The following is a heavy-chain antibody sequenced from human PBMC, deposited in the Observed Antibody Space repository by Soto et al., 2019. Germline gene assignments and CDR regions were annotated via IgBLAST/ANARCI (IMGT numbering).Heavy chain of an antibody. CDR2: ISAYNGNT. J-gene: IGHJ5*02. D-gene: IGHD6-19*01. V-gene: IGHV1-18*01. CDR1: GYTFTSYG. Sequence: ASVKVSCKASGYTFTSYGISWVRQAPGQGLEWMGWISAYNGNTNYAQKLQGRVTMTTETSTSTAYMELRSLRSDDTAVYYCARDPSIAVAGRNWFDPWGQGTLVTVSS. CDR3: ARDPSIAVAGRNWFDP.